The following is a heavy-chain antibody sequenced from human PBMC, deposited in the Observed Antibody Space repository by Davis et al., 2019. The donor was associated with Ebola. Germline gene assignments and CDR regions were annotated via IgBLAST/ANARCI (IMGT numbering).Heavy chain of an antibody. Sequence: AASVKVSCKTSGYTFTSYDINWVRQATGQGLEWMGWMNPNSGNTGYAQKFQGRVTMTEDSSRDTAYMELSSLRSEDTAIYYCATVRIMITFGGFMQFDSWGQGTLVTVS. V-gene: IGHV1-8*01. D-gene: IGHD3-16*01. J-gene: IGHJ4*02. CDR3: ATVRIMITFGGFMQFDS. CDR2: MNPNSGNT. CDR1: GYTFTSYD.